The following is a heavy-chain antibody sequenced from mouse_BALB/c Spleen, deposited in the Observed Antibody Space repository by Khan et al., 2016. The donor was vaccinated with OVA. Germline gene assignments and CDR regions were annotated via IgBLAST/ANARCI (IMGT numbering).Heavy chain of an antibody. CDR1: DYTFTSYW. D-gene: IGHD2-12*01. V-gene: IGHV1S41*01. CDR3: YRASYNESGLSAIDY. Sequence: DLVKPGASVKLSCKASDYTFTSYWINWVKQRPGQGLEWIGRIAPASGSTSYGEMFKGKTILTVDTSSRTAYIQVISLTSEDSAVXFCYRASYNESGLSAIDYWGQGTSLTVSS. CDR2: IAPASGST. J-gene: IGHJ4*01.